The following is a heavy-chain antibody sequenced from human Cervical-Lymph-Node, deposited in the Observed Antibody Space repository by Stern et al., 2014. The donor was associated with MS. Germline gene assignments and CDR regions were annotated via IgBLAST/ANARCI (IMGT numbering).Heavy chain of an antibody. CDR3: AHRHGITVTGSLDWFDP. V-gene: IGHV2-5*02. CDR2: VYWDDGK. D-gene: IGHD6-19*01. Sequence: QVTLKESGPTLVKPTQTLTLTCTFSGFSLRTSGVGVGWIRQPPGKALEWLAVVYWDDGKHYSPSLKSRLTITKDTSKNQVVLTMTNMDPVDTATYYCAHRHGITVTGSLDWFDPWGQGTLVTVSS. CDR1: GFSLRTSGVG. J-gene: IGHJ5*02.